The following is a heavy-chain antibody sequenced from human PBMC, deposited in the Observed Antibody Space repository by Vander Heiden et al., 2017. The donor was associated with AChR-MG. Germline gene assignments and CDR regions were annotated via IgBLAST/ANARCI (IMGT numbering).Heavy chain of an antibody. V-gene: IGHV3-30*02. CDR2: IRYDGSNK. D-gene: IGHD5-18*01. Sequence: QVQLVESGGGVVQPGGSLRLPCAASGFTFSSYGMHWVRQAPGKGLEWVAFIRYDGSNKYYADSVKGRFTITRDNSKNTLYLQMNSLRAEDTAVYYCAGFMVTDYWGQGTMVTVSS. CDR3: AGFMVTDY. CDR1: GFTFSSYG. J-gene: IGHJ4*02.